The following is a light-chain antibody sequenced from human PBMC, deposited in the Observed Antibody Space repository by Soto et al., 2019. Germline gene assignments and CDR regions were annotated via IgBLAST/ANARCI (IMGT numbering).Light chain of an antibody. Sequence: DIPMTQSPSTLSASIGDRVTIACRASQGISNWLAWYQQKPGKAPKLLIFHASSLESGVPSRFSGSGSGTEFTLTISSLQSDDFATYYCQQYNTYPTFGQGTKVDIK. V-gene: IGKV1-5*01. CDR3: QQYNTYPT. CDR1: QGISNW. J-gene: IGKJ1*01. CDR2: HAS.